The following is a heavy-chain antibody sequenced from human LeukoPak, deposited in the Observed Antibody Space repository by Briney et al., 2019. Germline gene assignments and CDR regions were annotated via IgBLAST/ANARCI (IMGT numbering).Heavy chain of an antibody. CDR3: ARVETIDILTGFGH. CDR2: ISYDGSNK. D-gene: IGHD3-9*01. Sequence: GGSLKLSCVASGFTFSSYAMHWVRQAPGKGLEWVAFISYDGSNKYYADSVKGRFTISRDNSKNTLYLQMNSLRAEDTAVYYCARVETIDILTGFGHWGQGTLVTVSS. J-gene: IGHJ5*02. CDR1: GFTFSSYA. V-gene: IGHV3-30-3*01.